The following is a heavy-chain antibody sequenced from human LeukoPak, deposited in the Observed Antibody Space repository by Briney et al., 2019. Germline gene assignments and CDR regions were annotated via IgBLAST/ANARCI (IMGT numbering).Heavy chain of an antibody. Sequence: PGGSLRLSCAASGFTVSSNYMSWVRQAPGKGLEWVSVIYSGGSTYYADSVKGRFTISRDNSKNTLYLQMNSLRAEDTAVYYCAILLWFGEGDDAFDIWGQGTMVTVSS. CDR3: AILLWFGEGDDAFDI. D-gene: IGHD3-10*01. V-gene: IGHV3-53*01. CDR2: IYSGGST. J-gene: IGHJ3*02. CDR1: GFTVSSNY.